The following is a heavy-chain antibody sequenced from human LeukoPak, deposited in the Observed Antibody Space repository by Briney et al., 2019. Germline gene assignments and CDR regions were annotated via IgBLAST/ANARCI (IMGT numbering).Heavy chain of an antibody. Sequence: SETLSLTCAVYGGPFSGYYWLWIRQPPGKGLEWIGEINHSGSTNYNPSLKSRVTISVDTSKNQFSLKLSSVTAADTAVYYCARGYIVVVPAAMDGGSNWFDPWGQGTLVTVSS. V-gene: IGHV4-34*01. J-gene: IGHJ5*02. CDR2: INHSGST. D-gene: IGHD2-2*01. CDR1: GGPFSGYY. CDR3: ARGYIVVVPAAMDGGSNWFDP.